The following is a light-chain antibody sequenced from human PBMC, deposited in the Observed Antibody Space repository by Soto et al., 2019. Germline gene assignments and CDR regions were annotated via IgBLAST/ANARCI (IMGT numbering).Light chain of an antibody. Sequence: QSVLTQPPSASGTPGQRVTISCSGSNSNIGNKYVYWYQQLPGTAPKLRMYRNNHRPSGVPDRFSGSKSGTSASLAISGRRSEDEADYYCAAWDDGVGGPAFGGGTKVTVL. CDR1: NSNIGNKY. CDR2: RNN. CDR3: AAWDDGVGGPA. V-gene: IGLV1-47*01. J-gene: IGLJ2*01.